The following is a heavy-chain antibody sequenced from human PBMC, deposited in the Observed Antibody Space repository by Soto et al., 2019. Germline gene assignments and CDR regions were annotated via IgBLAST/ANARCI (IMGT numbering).Heavy chain of an antibody. V-gene: IGHV3-33*01. CDR3: AGRSSFYWFDP. J-gene: IGHJ5*02. CDR1: GFTFSSYG. Sequence: PGGSLRLSCAASGFTFSSYGMHWVRQAPGKGLEWVAVIWYDGSNKYYADSVKGRFTISRDNSKNTLYLQMNSLRAEDTAVYYCAGRSSFYWFDPWGQGTLVTVSS. D-gene: IGHD3-3*01. CDR2: IWYDGSNK.